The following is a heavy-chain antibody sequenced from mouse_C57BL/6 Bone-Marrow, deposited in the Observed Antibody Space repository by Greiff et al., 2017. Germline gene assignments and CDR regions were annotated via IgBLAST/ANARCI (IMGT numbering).Heavy chain of an antibody. CDR1: GFTFSNYW. CDR3: TVYPFDY. J-gene: IGHJ2*01. Sequence: EVQVVESGGGLVQPGGSMKLSCVASGFTFSNYWMHWVRQSPEKGLEWVAQIRLKSDNYATHYAESVKGRFAISRDESKRSVYLQMNNVRAEDTGIYYCTVYPFDYWGQGTTLTVSS. D-gene: IGHD2-1*01. V-gene: IGHV6-3*01. CDR2: IRLKSDNYAT.